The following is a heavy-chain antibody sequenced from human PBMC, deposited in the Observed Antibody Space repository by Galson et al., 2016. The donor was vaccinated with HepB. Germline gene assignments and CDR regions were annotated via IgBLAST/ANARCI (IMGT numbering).Heavy chain of an antibody. CDR2: IKNSNSDV. J-gene: IGHJ3*02. V-gene: IGHV3-21*01. CDR1: GFTFSTYW. D-gene: IGHD6-13*01. CDR3: ARARIAALGTGAFDM. Sequence: SLRLSCAASGFTFSTYWMHWVRQAPGKGLEWVSSIKNSNSDVYYEDSVKGRFTISRGNAENSLYLQMDSLTAEDTAMYYCARARIAALGTGAFDMWGQGTMVTVSS.